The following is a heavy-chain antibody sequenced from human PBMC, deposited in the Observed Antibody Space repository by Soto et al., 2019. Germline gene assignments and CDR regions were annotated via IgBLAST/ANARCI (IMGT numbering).Heavy chain of an antibody. CDR2: IKQDETEK. D-gene: IGHD1-26*01. J-gene: IGHJ4*02. V-gene: IGHV3-7*04. CDR1: GFTFSSYW. CDR3: ARLVSAAANDY. Sequence: XXSLRLSFAASGFTFSSYWMRWVLQAPGKGLEWVANIKQDETEKYYVDSVKGRFTISRDNAKNSLYLQMKSLRAEDTAVYYCARLVSAAANDYWGQGTLVTVSS.